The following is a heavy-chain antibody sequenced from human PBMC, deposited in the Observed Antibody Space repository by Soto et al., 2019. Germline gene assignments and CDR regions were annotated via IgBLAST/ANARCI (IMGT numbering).Heavy chain of an antibody. J-gene: IGHJ4*02. CDR1: GFTFGSYA. CDR2: ISGGDTT. CDR3: APGWDMATFSTD. Sequence: EVQLLESGGGLVKPGGSLRLSCVASGFTFGSYAMSWVRQAPGQGLDWVSTISGGDTTQYAESVKGRFTISRYKAKNTLYLQTNTLRVADTAVYYCAPGWDMATFSTDWGQGTLVTVSS. D-gene: IGHD5-12*01. V-gene: IGHV3-23*01.